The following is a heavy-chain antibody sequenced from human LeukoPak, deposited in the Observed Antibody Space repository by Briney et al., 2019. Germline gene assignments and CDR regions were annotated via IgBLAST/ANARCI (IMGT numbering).Heavy chain of an antibody. D-gene: IGHD3-22*01. CDR2: ISGSGGST. J-gene: IGHJ4*02. CDR1: GFTFSSYA. Sequence: PGGSLRLSCAASGFTFSSYAMSWVRQAPGKGLEWVSAISGSGGSTYYADPVKGRFTISRDNSKNTLYLQMNSLRAEDTAVYYCTRIFYDSSGYYFDYWGQGTLVTVSS. CDR3: TRIFYDSSGYYFDY. V-gene: IGHV3-23*01.